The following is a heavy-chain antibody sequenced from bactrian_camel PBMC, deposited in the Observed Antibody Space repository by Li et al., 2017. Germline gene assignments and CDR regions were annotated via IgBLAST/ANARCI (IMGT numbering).Heavy chain of an antibody. CDR3: AADERWCRGVDRTDFGY. V-gene: IGHV3S6*01. J-gene: IGHJ6*01. Sequence: QVQLVESGGGSVQAGGSLRLSCAGSGYTYSAYCMGWFRQAPGKEVEWVAGITSLPSLIRAASYADSVKGRFTISQDNAKNTLYLQMNSLKPEDTAMYYCAADERWCRGVDRTDFGYWGQGTQVTVS. CDR1: GYTYSAYC. D-gene: IGHD2*01. CDR2: ITSLPSLIRAA.